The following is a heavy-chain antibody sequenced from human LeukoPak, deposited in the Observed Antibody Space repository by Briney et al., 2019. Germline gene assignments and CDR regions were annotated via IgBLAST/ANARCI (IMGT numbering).Heavy chain of an antibody. V-gene: IGHV3-7*01. CDR2: IKQDGSEK. CDR1: GFTVSSYW. Sequence: PGGSLRLSCAASGFTVSSYWMSWVRQAPGKGLEWVANIKQDGSEKYYVDSVKGRFTISRDNAKNSLYLQMNSLRAEDTAVYYCARDWDPYYYDSRENWFDPWGQGTLVTVSS. D-gene: IGHD3-22*01. CDR3: ARDWDPYYYDSRENWFDP. J-gene: IGHJ5*02.